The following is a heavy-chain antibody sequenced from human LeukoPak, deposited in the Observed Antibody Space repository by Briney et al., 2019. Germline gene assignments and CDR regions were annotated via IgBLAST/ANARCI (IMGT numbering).Heavy chain of an antibody. V-gene: IGHV3-20*04. CDR2: INWNGAST. Sequence: GGSLRLSCIASGFRFDDYGMSWVRQAPGKGLEWVSGINWNGASTGYADSVKGRFTISRDNAKKSLYLQMNSLRGEDTPLYYCASRPNWLDPWGQGTLVTVSS. CDR3: ASRPNWLDP. CDR1: GFRFDDYG. J-gene: IGHJ5*02.